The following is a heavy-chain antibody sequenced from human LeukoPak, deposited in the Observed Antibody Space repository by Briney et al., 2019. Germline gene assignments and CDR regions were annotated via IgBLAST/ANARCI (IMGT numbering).Heavy chain of an antibody. CDR3: ARDIVVVVAATYWFDP. CDR1: GDSISSGDYY. V-gene: IGHV4-61*02. J-gene: IGHJ5*02. CDR2: IYTSGST. Sequence: SETLSLTCTVSGDSISSGDYYWSWIRQPAGKGLEWIGRIYTSGSTNYNPSLKSRVTMSVDTSKNQFSLKLSSVTAADTAVYYCARDIVVVVAATYWFDPWGQGTLVTVSS. D-gene: IGHD2-15*01.